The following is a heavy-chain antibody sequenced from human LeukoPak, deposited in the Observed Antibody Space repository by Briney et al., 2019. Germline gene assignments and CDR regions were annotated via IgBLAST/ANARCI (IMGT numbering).Heavy chain of an antibody. D-gene: IGHD2-2*01. CDR3: ARDLVCTMNCKDS. CDR1: GYTFTSYD. Sequence: ASVKVSCKASGYTFTSYDINWVRQATGQGLEWMGWMNPNSGNTGYAQKFQGRVTIARNTSISTAYMELSSLRSEDTAVYYCARDLVCTMNCKDSWGQGTLVTVSS. J-gene: IGHJ4*02. CDR2: MNPNSGNT. V-gene: IGHV1-8*03.